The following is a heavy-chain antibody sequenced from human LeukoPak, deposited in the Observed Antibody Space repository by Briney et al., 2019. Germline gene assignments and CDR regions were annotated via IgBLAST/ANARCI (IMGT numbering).Heavy chain of an antibody. CDR2: MNPNSGNT. J-gene: IGHJ6*03. V-gene: IGHV1-8*02. CDR3: ARAVGDYGVGYYYYMDV. D-gene: IGHD4-17*01. Sequence: GASVKVSCKASGGTFSSYAISWVRQATGQGLEWMGWMNPNSGNTGYAQKFQGRVTMTRNTSISTAYMELSSLRSEDTAVYYCARAVGDYGVGYYYYMDVWGKGTTVTISS. CDR1: GGTFSSYA.